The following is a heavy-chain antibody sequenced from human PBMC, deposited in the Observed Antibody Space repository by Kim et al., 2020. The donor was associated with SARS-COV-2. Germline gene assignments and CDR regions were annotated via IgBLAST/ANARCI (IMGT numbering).Heavy chain of an antibody. CDR3: ARIRRIAAAGTSADY. D-gene: IGHD6-13*01. Sequence: PSLKSRVTISVATSKNQFSLKLSSVTAADTAVYYCARIRRIAAAGTSADYWGQGTLVTVSS. J-gene: IGHJ4*02. V-gene: IGHV4-34*01.